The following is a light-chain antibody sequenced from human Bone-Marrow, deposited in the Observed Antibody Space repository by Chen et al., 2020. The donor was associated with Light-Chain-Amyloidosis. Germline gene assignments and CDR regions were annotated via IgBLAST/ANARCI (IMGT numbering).Light chain of an antibody. J-gene: IGLJ2*01. CDR1: DLPTKY. Sequence: SYELTQPPSVSVSPGQTARITCSGDDLPTKYAYWYQQKPGQAPVLAIHRDTERPSGISERFSSSSSGTTATLTTGGVQAEDEADYDSQSAHGSGTYEVIYGGGTKLTGL. CDR3: QSAHGSGTYEVI. CDR2: RDT. V-gene: IGLV3-25*03.